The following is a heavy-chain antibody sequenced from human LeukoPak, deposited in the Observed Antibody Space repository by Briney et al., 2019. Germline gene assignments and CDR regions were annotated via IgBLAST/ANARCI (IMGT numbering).Heavy chain of an antibody. CDR3: ARDRDTAMVRYSDY. CDR2: IIPIFGTA. V-gene: IGHV1-69*05. J-gene: IGHJ4*02. D-gene: IGHD5-18*01. Sequence: ASVKVSCMASGGTFSSYAISWVRQAPGQGLEWMGGIIPIFGTANYAQKFQGRVTITTDESTSTAYMELSSLRSEDTAVYYCARDRDTAMVRYSDYWGQGTLVTVSS. CDR1: GGTFSSYA.